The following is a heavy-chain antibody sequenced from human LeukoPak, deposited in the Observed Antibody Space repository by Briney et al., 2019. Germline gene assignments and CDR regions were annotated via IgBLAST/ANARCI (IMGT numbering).Heavy chain of an antibody. CDR1: GFTSSSYG. V-gene: IGHV3-23*01. CDR2: ISGSTGRT. J-gene: IGHJ4*02. Sequence: GGSLRLSCAASGFTSSSYGMSWVRQAPGKGLEWVSAISGSTGRTYYADSVKGRFTISRDNPKNTLYLQMNNLRAEDTAVYYCAKDKRYFDYWGQGTLVTVSS. CDR3: AKDKRYFDY.